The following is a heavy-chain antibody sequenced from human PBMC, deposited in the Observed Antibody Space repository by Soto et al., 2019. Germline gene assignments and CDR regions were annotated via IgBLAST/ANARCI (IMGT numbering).Heavy chain of an antibody. CDR1: GFTFSDYY. V-gene: IGHV3-11*01. CDR2: ISSSGSTI. D-gene: IGHD5-12*01. J-gene: IGHJ6*03. Sequence: QVQLVESGGGLVKPGGSLRLSCAASGFTFSDYYMSWIRQAPGKGLEWVSYISSSGSTIYYADSGKGRFTISRDNAKNSLELQRNSLRAEDTAVYYCARRGYGNYYYYDYMDVWGKGTTVTVSS. CDR3: ARRGYGNYYYYDYMDV.